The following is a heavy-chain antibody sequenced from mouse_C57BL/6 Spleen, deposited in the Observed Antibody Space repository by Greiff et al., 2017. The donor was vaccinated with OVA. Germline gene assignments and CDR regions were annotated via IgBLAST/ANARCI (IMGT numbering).Heavy chain of an antibody. CDR2: ISSGGSYT. V-gene: IGHV5-6*01. J-gene: IGHJ4*01. Sequence: EVKLVESGGDLVKPGGSLKLSCAASGFTFSSYGMSWVRQTPDKRLEWVATISSGGSYTYYPDSVKGRFTISRDNAKNTLYLQMSSLKSEDTAMYYCARPGFDYAMDYWGQGTSVTVSS. CDR3: ARPGFDYAMDY. CDR1: GFTFSSYG.